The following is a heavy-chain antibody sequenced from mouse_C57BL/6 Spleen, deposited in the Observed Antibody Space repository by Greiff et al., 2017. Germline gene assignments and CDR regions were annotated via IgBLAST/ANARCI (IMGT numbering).Heavy chain of an antibody. CDR3: ARHEGYSYDGYYCDK. J-gene: IGHJ2*01. CDR2: ISSGGSYT. Sequence: DVHLVESGGDLVKPGGSLKLSCAASGFTFSSYGMSWVRQTPDKRLEWVATISSGGSYTYYPDSVKGRFTIYRDNAKNTLYLRMSSLKSEDTAMYCCARHEGYSYDGYYCDKRGGDTTLTDSS. D-gene: IGHD2-12*01. V-gene: IGHV5-6*01. CDR1: GFTFSSYG.